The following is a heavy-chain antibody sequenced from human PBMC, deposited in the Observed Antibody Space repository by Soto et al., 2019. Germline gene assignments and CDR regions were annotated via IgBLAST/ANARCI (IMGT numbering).Heavy chain of an antibody. CDR1: GFSLRTSGTC. J-gene: IGHJ4*02. D-gene: IGHD5-12*01. Sequence: SGPTLVNPTQTLTLTCTFSGFSLRTSGTCXSWIRQPPGKALEWLARIDWDDDKYYSTSLKTRLTISKDTSKNQVVLTMTNMDPVDTATYYCARATSTTRYFDYWGQGTLVTVSS. V-gene: IGHV2-70*11. CDR3: ARATSTTRYFDY. CDR2: IDWDDDK.